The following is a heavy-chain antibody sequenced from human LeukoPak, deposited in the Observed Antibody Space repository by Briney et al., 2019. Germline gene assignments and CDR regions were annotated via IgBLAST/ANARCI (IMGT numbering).Heavy chain of an antibody. CDR2: INPTTGGT. Sequence: ASVKVSCTASGYTFTGNYLTWVRQAPGQGFEWMGCINPTTGGTNYAQKFQGRVTMTRDRYINTVYMELTGLISDDTAVYYCARGGATVVGTRADWFDAWGQGTLVTVSS. V-gene: IGHV1-2*02. D-gene: IGHD6-13*01. J-gene: IGHJ5*02. CDR3: ARGGATVVGTRADWFDA. CDR1: GYTFTGNY.